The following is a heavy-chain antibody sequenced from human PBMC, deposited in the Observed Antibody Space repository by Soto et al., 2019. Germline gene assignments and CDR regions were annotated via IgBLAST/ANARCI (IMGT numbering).Heavy chain of an antibody. D-gene: IGHD2-15*01. Sequence: GASVKVSCKASGGTFSSYAISWVRQAPGQGLEWMGGIIPIFGTANYAQKFQGRVTITADESTSTAYMELSSLRSEDTAVYYCARETVVVAATRASWFDPWGQGTLVTVSS. CDR2: IIPIFGTA. CDR3: ARETVVVAATRASWFDP. J-gene: IGHJ5*02. CDR1: GGTFSSYA. V-gene: IGHV1-69*13.